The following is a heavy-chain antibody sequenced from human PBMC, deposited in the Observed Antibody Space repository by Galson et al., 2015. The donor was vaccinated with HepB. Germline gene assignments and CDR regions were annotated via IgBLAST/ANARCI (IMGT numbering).Heavy chain of an antibody. D-gene: IGHD3-3*01. V-gene: IGHV1-2*02. J-gene: IGHJ4*02. CDR3: ARYDFGGLREFDY. CDR2: INPNSGGT. CDR1: GYTFTGYY. Sequence: SVKVSCKASGYTFTGYYMHWVRQAPGQGLEWMGWINPNSGGTNYAQKFQGRVTMTRDTSISTAYMELSRLRSDDTAVYYCARYDFGGLREFDYWGQGTLVTVSS.